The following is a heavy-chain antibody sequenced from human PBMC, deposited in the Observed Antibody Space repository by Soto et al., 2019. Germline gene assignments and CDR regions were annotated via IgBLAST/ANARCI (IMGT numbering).Heavy chain of an antibody. D-gene: IGHD2-8*02. CDR3: TKGGGVLDY. CDR2: ISGSGGST. V-gene: IGHV3-23*01. J-gene: IGHJ4*02. Sequence: EVQLLESGGGLVQPGGSLRLSCAASGFTFSSYAVSWVRQAPGKGLEWVSGISGSGGSTSYADYVKGRFTISRDNSKNKLYLQMNSLRAEDTAVYYCTKGGGVLDYWGQGTLVTVSS. CDR1: GFTFSSYA.